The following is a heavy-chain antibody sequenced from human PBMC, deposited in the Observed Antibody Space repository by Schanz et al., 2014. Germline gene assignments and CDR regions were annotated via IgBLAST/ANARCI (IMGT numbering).Heavy chain of an antibody. Sequence: QVQLVQSGAEVKKPGASVKVSCKASGYTTFTDYYIHWVRQAPGQGLEWMGRINPNSGDTNYAQKFQGWVTMTRDTSISTAYMEVRSLRSDDTAVYYCARDRRRYCSTASCLHDNWFDPWGQGTLVIVSS. V-gene: IGHV1-2*04. CDR2: INPNSGDT. D-gene: IGHD2-2*01. J-gene: IGHJ5*02. CDR3: ARDRRRYCSTASCLHDNWFDP. CDR1: GYTTFTDYY.